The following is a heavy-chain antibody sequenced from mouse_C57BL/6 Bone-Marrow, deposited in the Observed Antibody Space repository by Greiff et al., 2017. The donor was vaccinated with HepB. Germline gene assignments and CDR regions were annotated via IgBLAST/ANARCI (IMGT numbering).Heavy chain of an antibody. CDR2: INYDGSST. CDR3: ARAAYGSGDYWYFDV. J-gene: IGHJ1*03. V-gene: IGHV5-16*01. D-gene: IGHD1-1*01. CDR1: GFTFSDYY. Sequence: EVKLMESEGGLVQPGSSMKLSCTASGFTFSDYYMAWVRQVPEKGLEWVANINYDGSSTYYLDSLKSRFIISRDNAKNILYLQLSSLKSEDTATYYYARAAYGSGDYWYFDVWGTGTTVTVSS.